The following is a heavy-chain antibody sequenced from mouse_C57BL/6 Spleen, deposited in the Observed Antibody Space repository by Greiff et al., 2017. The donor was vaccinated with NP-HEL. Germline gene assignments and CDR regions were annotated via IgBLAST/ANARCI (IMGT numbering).Heavy chain of an antibody. D-gene: IGHD3-3*01. Sequence: QVQLQQPGAELVKPGASVKLSCKASGYTFTSYWMQWVKQRPGQVLEWIGEIDPSDSYTNYNQKFKGKATLTVDTSSSTAYMQLSSLTSEDSAVYYCARREGRVYFDCWGQGTTLTVSS. J-gene: IGHJ2*01. CDR2: IDPSDSYT. CDR3: ARREGRVYFDC. V-gene: IGHV1-50*01. CDR1: GYTFTSYW.